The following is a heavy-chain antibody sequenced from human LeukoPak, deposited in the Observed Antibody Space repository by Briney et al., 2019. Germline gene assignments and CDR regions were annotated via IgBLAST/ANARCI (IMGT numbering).Heavy chain of an antibody. D-gene: IGHD4-17*01. J-gene: IGHJ4*02. V-gene: IGHV3-23*01. CDR3: ARHDYGAY. Sequence: GGSLRLSCAASGFPFSSYPMSWVRQAPGKGLQWVSAISAGGDNTYYTDSVKGRFTISRDNSKSTLFLQMNSLRVEDTALYYCARHDYGAYWGQGTLVTVSS. CDR1: GFPFSSYP. CDR2: ISAGGDNT.